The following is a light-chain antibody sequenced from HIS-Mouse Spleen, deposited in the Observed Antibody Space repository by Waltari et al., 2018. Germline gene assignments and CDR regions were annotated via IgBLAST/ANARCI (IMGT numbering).Light chain of an antibody. CDR3: QQFNSYPLT. V-gene: IGKV1-13*02. CDR2: DAS. J-gene: IGKJ4*01. Sequence: AIQLTQSPSSLSASVGHRVTITRRASHGISSALAWYQQKPGKAPKLLIYDASSWESGVPSRFSGSGSGTDFTLTISSLQPEDFATYYCQQFNSYPLTFGGGTKVEIK. CDR1: HGISSA.